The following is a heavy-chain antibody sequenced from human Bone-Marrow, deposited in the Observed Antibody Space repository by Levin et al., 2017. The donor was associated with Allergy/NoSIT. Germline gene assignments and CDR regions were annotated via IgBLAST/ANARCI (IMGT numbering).Heavy chain of an antibody. V-gene: IGHV4-4*02. D-gene: IGHD5-12*01. CDR3: AARPETYTGIITTAHYFDS. CDR1: GVSIYSVNW. CDR2: VSDTGSA. J-gene: IGHJ4*02. Sequence: SETLSLTCAVSGVSIYSVNWWTWIRQAPGKALEWLGDVSDTGSATYNPSLKSRVSISLDSANKQLSLSLTAANAADTAVYYCAARPETYTGIITTAHYFDSWGQGTLVTVSS.